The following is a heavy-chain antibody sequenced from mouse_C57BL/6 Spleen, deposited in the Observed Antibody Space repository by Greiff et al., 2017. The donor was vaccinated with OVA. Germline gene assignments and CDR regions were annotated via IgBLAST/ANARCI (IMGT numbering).Heavy chain of an antibody. CDR1: GYTFTSYW. Sequence: QVQLQQPGAELVKPGASVKMSCKASGYTFTSYWITWVKQRPGQGLEWIGDIYPGSGSTNYNEKFKSKATLTVDTSSSTAYMQLSSLTSEDSAVYYCARYDYSNYGGYFDVWGTGTTVTVSS. CDR2: IYPGSGST. J-gene: IGHJ1*03. V-gene: IGHV1-55*01. D-gene: IGHD2-5*01. CDR3: ARYDYSNYGGYFDV.